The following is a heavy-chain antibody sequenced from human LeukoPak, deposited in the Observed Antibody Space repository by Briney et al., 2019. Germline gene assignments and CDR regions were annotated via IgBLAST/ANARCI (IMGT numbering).Heavy chain of an antibody. CDR1: GVTFRSYA. Sequence: GGSLRLSCAASGVTFRSYAMNWVRQAPGKGLEWVSAISGSGGSTYYADSVKGRFTISRDNSKNTLYLQMNSLRAEDTAVYYCAKDTAYCGGDCYWGYFDYWGQGTLVTVSS. D-gene: IGHD2-21*02. J-gene: IGHJ4*02. CDR2: ISGSGGST. CDR3: AKDTAYCGGDCYWGYFDY. V-gene: IGHV3-23*01.